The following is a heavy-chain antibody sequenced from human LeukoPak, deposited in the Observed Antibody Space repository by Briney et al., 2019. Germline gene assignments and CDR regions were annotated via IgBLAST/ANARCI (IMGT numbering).Heavy chain of an antibody. Sequence: PSETLSLTCTVSGGSISSYYWSWIRQPPGKGLEWIGYIYYSGSTNYNPSLKSRVTISVDTSKNQFSLKLSSVTAADTAVYYCARHGGGPFDYWGQGTLVTVSS. V-gene: IGHV4-59*08. CDR2: IYYSGST. J-gene: IGHJ4*02. CDR1: GGSISSYY. CDR3: ARHGGGPFDY. D-gene: IGHD2-15*01.